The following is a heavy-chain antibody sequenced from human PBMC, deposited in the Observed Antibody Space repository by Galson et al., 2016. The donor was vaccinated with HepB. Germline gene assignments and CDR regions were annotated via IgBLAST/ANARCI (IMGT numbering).Heavy chain of an antibody. Sequence: SLRLSCAGSGFNFNDYAMNWVRQAPGKGLEWVSGISGSGHKTYYADSVKGRFTISRDNSKNTVYLQMKSLGVEDAALYYCAKDQLIVIVPAAGNWFDPWGQGTLVTVSS. J-gene: IGHJ5*02. CDR2: ISGSGHKT. V-gene: IGHV3-23*01. D-gene: IGHD2-2*01. CDR3: AKDQLIVIVPAAGNWFDP. CDR1: GFNFNDYA.